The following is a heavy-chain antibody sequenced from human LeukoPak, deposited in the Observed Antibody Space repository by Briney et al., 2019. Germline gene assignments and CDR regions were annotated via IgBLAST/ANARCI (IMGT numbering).Heavy chain of an antibody. J-gene: IGHJ4*02. CDR2: ISGSGGDT. Sequence: PGGSLRLSCAVSGFTFSSYAMSWVRQAPGKGLEWVSAISGSGGDTYNADSGKGRFTISRDNSKNTLYLQMNSLRAEDTAVYYCAKLVVAVAGYFDYWGQGTLVTVSS. D-gene: IGHD6-19*01. CDR3: AKLVVAVAGYFDY. V-gene: IGHV3-23*01. CDR1: GFTFSSYA.